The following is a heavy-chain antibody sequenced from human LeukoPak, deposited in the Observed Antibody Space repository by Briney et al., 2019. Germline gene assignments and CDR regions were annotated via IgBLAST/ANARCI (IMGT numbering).Heavy chain of an antibody. D-gene: IGHD3-9*01. J-gene: IGHJ4*02. CDR2: ISGSGGST. V-gene: IGHV3-23*01. Sequence: GGSLRLSCAASGFTFSSYAMSWVRQAPGKGLEWVSAISGSGGSTYYADSVKGRFTISRDNSKNTLYLQMNSLRAEDTAVYYCAKVAELDPQYYDILTGYFDYWGQGTLVTVSS. CDR1: GFTFSSYA. CDR3: AKVAELDPQYYDILTGYFDY.